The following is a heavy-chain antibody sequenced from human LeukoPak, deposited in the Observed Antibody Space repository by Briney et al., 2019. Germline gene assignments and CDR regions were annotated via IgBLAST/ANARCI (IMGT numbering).Heavy chain of an antibody. D-gene: IGHD1-7*01. CDR2: IWYDGSNK. J-gene: IGHJ4*02. CDR1: GFTFSNYG. CDR3: ARGGNNWNYRAYFDY. V-gene: IGHV3-33*01. Sequence: GRSQRLSCAASGFTFSNYGMHWLRQAPGKGLEWVAVIWYDGSNKHYADSVEGRFTISRDNSKNMLYLQMNSLRAEDTAVYYCARGGNNWNYRAYFDYWGQGTLVTVSS.